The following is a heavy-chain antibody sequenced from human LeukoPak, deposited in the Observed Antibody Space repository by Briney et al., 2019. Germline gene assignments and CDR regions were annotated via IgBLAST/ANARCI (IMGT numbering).Heavy chain of an antibody. J-gene: IGHJ4*02. D-gene: IGHD1-14*01. V-gene: IGHV3-23*01. CDR3: AKKLEPRGVSYYFDY. CDR1: GFTFSSYA. Sequence: PGGSLRLSCAASGFTFSSYAMSWVRQAPGKGLEWVSAISGSGGSTYYADSVKGRFTISRDNSKNTLYLQMNSLRAEDTAVYYCAKKLEPRGVSYYFDYWGQGTLVTVST. CDR2: ISGSGGST.